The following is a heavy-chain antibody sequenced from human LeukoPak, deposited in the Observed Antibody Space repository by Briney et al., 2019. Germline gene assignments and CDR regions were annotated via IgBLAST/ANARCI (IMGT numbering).Heavy chain of an antibody. J-gene: IGHJ4*02. V-gene: IGHV3-7*01. Sequence: GGSLRLSCAASGFTFSSYWMSWVRQAPGEGLEWVASIKQGGSERHYVDSVKGRFTISRDNVKNSVYLQMNSLRAEDTAVYYCASAGTSYGDQLFGYWGQGTLVTVSS. CDR1: GFTFSSYW. D-gene: IGHD2-21*02. CDR2: IKQGGSER. CDR3: ASAGTSYGDQLFGY.